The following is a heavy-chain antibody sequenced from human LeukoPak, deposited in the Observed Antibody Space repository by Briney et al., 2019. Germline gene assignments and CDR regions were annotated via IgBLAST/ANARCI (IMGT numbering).Heavy chain of an antibody. CDR3: ARGIPGYFGTSGYYYEY. Sequence: GSLRLSCAASGFTFSSYWMSWVRQAPGKGLEWIGSIYYSGRSYYKVSLKSRVTISVDTSNNQFSLKLSSVTAADTAVYYCARGIPGYFGTSGYYYEYWGQGTLVTVSS. D-gene: IGHD3-22*01. J-gene: IGHJ4*02. V-gene: IGHV4-39*07. CDR1: GFTFSSYW. CDR2: IYYSGRS.